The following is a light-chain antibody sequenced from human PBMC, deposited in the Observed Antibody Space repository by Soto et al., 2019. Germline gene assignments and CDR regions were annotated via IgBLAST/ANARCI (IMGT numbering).Light chain of an antibody. CDR1: QSVGSK. Sequence: EIVMTQSPATLSVSPGERASLSCRASQSVGSKLAWYQHKPGQAPRLLIYDASTRATGFPARFSGSGSGTEFTLTISSLQPEDCAVYYCQPYNNWPPFTFGPGTKVDIK. J-gene: IGKJ3*01. V-gene: IGKV3-15*01. CDR3: QPYNNWPPFT. CDR2: DAS.